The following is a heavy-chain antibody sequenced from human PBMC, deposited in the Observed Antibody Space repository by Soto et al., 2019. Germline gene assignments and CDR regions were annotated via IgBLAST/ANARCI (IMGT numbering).Heavy chain of an antibody. CDR2: INHSGSS. Sequence: XATLSLTFAVHGGSFSGFYWTWIRQPPGKGLEWIGEINHSGSSNYNPPLKSRVTMSLDTSRNQFSLSLNSVTAADTAVYYCARMAGPWYFDLWGRGTLVTVPS. CDR1: GGSFSGFY. J-gene: IGHJ2*01. CDR3: ARMAGPWYFDL. V-gene: IGHV4-34*01.